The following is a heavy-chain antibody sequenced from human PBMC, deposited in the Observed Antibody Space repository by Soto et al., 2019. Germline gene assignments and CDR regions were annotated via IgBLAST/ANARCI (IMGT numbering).Heavy chain of an antibody. D-gene: IGHD3-22*01. CDR1: GFTFSSYA. CDR3: AKGYDNSYDSSGYHYPDY. Sequence: EVQLLESGGGLVQPGGSLRLSCAASGFTFSSYAMSWVRQAPGKGLEWVSAISGSGGSTYYADSVKGRFTISRDNSKNTLYLQMNSLRAEDTAVYYCAKGYDNSYDSSGYHYPDYWGQGTLVTVSS. CDR2: ISGSGGST. V-gene: IGHV3-23*01. J-gene: IGHJ4*02.